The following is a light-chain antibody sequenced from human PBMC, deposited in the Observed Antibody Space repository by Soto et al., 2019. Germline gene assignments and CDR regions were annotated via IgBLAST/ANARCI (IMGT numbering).Light chain of an antibody. V-gene: IGKV1-5*01. CDR1: QSFSGT. J-gene: IGKJ5*01. Sequence: DIQIAQSPSTLSGSVGDRVTLTCRASQSFSGTLAWYQQKPRKAPKLLIYDASSLERGVASRFSGSGSGTEFTLTISSLQPDDSATYYCQRYNGTFGQGTRLEIK. CDR3: QRYNGT. CDR2: DAS.